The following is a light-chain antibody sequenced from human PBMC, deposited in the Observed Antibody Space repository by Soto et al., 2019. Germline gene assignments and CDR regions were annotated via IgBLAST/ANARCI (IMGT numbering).Light chain of an antibody. CDR2: DVS. Sequence: QSALTQPASVSGSPGLSITISCTGASSDVGGYNYVSWYQQHPGKAPKLMIYDVSNRPSGISNRFSGSKSGNTASLTISGLQAEDEADYYCSSFAGSSTLDVFGTGTKLTVL. J-gene: IGLJ1*01. CDR3: SSFAGSSTLDV. CDR1: SSDVGGYNY. V-gene: IGLV2-14*01.